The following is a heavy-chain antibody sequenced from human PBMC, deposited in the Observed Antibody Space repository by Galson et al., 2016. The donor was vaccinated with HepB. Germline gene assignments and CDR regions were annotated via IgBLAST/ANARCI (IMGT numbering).Heavy chain of an antibody. Sequence: SLRLSCAASGFTFSSYAMHWVRQAPGKGLEWVAVISYDGSNKYYADSVKGRFTISRDNSKNTLYLQMNSRRAEDTAVYYCARDSSGWYGIFDYWGQGTLVTVSS. V-gene: IGHV3-30*04. D-gene: IGHD6-19*01. CDR2: ISYDGSNK. CDR3: ARDSSGWYGIFDY. CDR1: GFTFSSYA. J-gene: IGHJ4*02.